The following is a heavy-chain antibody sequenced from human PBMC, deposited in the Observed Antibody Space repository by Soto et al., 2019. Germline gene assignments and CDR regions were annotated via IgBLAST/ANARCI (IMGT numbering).Heavy chain of an antibody. CDR3: ARGERKVNWRPYFDT. CDR1: GYSISRGYH. D-gene: IGHD1-26*01. CDR2: IHYSGST. Sequence: PSETLSLTCTVSGYSISRGYHWGWIRQPPGKGLEWIGTIHYSGSTYYNPSLKSRVTISVDTSKNQFSLKLTSVTAADTAVYYCARGERKVNWRPYFDTWGQGIQVTVSS. V-gene: IGHV4-38-2*02. J-gene: IGHJ5*02.